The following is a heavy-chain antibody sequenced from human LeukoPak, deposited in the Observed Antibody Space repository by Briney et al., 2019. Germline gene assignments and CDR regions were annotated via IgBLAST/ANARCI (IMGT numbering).Heavy chain of an antibody. CDR2: IIPILGIA. Sequence: ASVKVSCKASGYTFNHFGISWVRQAPGQGLEWMGRIIPILGIANYAQKFQGRVTITADKSTSTAYMELSSLRSEDTAVYYCARDTSGVGWGQGTLVTVSS. V-gene: IGHV1-69*04. D-gene: IGHD3-10*01. CDR1: GYTFNHFG. J-gene: IGHJ4*02. CDR3: ARDTSGVG.